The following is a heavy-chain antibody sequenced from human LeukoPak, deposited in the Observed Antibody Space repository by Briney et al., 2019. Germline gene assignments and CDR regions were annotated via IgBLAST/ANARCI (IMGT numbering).Heavy chain of an antibody. CDR1: GFNFRAYT. CDR2: IYGSGEGQT. J-gene: IGHJ4*02. V-gene: IGHV3-23*01. Sequence: GGSLRLSCAGYGFNFRAYTMNWVRQALGQGLQWVSGIYGSGEGQTFYADSVRGRLTISRDDSRNLVFLHMDSLRVEDTALYYCAKDVKSDGVWDVDHWGRGTLVTVSS. D-gene: IGHD4-17*01. CDR3: AKDVKSDGVWDVDH.